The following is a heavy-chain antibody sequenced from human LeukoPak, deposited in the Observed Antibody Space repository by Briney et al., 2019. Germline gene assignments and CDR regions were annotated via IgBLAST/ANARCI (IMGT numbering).Heavy chain of an antibody. J-gene: IGHJ3*02. Sequence: PGGSLRLSCAASGFTFSDYYMSWIRQAPGKGLEWVSYISSSGSTIHYADSVKGRFTISRDNAKNSLYLQMNSLRAEDTAVYYCAVVPASISDAFDIWGQGTMVTVSS. V-gene: IGHV3-11*04. CDR3: AVVPASISDAFDI. CDR2: ISSSGSTI. D-gene: IGHD2-2*01. CDR1: GFTFSDYY.